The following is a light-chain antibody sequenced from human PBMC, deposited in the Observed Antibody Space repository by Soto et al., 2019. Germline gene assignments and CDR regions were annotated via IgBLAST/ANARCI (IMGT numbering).Light chain of an antibody. J-gene: IGKJ1*01. CDR1: QSVSTS. V-gene: IGKV3-11*01. CDR3: QVRAVCPT. CDR2: DAS. Sequence: IVLTQSPATLSLSPGERAALSCRASQSVSTSLAWYQHKAGQAPRLIIYDASKRAPGIPARFSGSGSGTDFTLTISSLEPEDFEVYYCQVRAVCPTLGQGTKGNIK.